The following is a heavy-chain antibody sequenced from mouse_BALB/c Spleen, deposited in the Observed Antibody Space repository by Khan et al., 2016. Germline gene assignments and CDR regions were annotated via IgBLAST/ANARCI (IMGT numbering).Heavy chain of an antibody. CDR2: IYPGDGDT. CDR3: ARVTGVFDY. J-gene: IGHJ2*01. Sequence: QVQLKESGAELVRPGSSVKISCKASGYAFSSFWMNWVKQRPGQGLEWIGQIYPGDGDTNYNGKFKGKATVTADTSSSTAYLQLSSITSEDSAFYFCARVTGVFDYWGQGTTLTVSS. V-gene: IGHV1-80*01. CDR1: GYAFSSFW. D-gene: IGHD2-12*01.